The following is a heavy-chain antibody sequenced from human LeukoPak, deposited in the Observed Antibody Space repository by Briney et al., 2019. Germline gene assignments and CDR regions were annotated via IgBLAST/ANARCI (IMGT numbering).Heavy chain of an antibody. Sequence: SETLSLTCAVYGGSFSGYYWSWIRQPPRKGLEWIGEINHSGSTNYNPSLKSRVTISVDTSKNQFSLKLSSVTAADTAVYYCARVFIMVRGVIRASYYYGMDVWGQATTVTVYS. V-gene: IGHV4-34*01. CDR1: GGSFSGYY. J-gene: IGHJ6*02. CDR3: ARVFIMVRGVIRASYYYGMDV. CDR2: INHSGST. D-gene: IGHD3-10*01.